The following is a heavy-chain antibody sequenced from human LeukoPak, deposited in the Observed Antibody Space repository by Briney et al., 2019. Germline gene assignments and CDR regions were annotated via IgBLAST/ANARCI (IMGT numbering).Heavy chain of an antibody. J-gene: IGHJ4*02. V-gene: IGHV3-7*01. CDR2: INEDGSAK. D-gene: IGHD3-10*01. Sequence: GGSLRLSCAASGFTFSSSWMSWVRQAPGKGLEWVANINEDGSAKYYVDSVKGRFTISRDNAKRSLDLQVNSLRAEDTAVYYCTRSRGDGNDYWGQGTLVTVSS. CDR3: TRSRGDGNDY. CDR1: GFTFSSSW.